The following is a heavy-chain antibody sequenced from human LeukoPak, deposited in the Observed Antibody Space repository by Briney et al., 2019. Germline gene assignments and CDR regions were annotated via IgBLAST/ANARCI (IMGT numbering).Heavy chain of an antibody. CDR1: GDSVSSNSAA. D-gene: IGHD3-10*01. V-gene: IGHV6-1*01. CDR3: ARDAEGLLWFGESYSNWFDP. J-gene: IGHJ5*02. CDR2: TYYRSKWYN. Sequence: SQTLSLTCAISGDSVSSNSAACNWIRQSPSRGLEWLGRTYYRSKWYNDYAVSVKSRITINPDTSKNQFSLQLNSVTPEDTAVYYCARDAEGLLWFGESYSNWFDPWGQGTLVTVSS.